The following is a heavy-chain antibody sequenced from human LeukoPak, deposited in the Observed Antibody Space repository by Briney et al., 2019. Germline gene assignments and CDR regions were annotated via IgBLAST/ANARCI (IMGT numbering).Heavy chain of an antibody. J-gene: IGHJ4*02. CDR1: GFTFSSYS. CDR2: ISSSSSYI. V-gene: IGHV3-21*01. Sequence: GGSLRLSXAASGFTFSSYSMNWVRQAPGKGLEWVSSISSSSSYIYYADSVKGRFTISRDNAKNSLYLQMNSLRAEDTAVYYCASWGCSGGSCYSGEFDYWGQGTLVTVSS. CDR3: ASWGCSGGSCYSGEFDY. D-gene: IGHD2-15*01.